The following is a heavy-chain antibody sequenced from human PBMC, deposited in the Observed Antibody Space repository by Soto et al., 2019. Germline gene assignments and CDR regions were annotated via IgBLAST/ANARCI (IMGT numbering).Heavy chain of an antibody. V-gene: IGHV3-21*04. CDR3: AKDTYTFGSGLVVPLYC. J-gene: IGHJ1*01. CDR2: ISSSSSYI. CDR1: GFTFSSYS. Sequence: GGSLRLSCAASGFTFSSYSMNWVRQAPGKGLEWVSSISSSSSYIYYADSVKGRFTISRDNAKNSLYLQMNSLRAEDTAVYYCAKDTYTFGSGLVVPLYCWGQGTLVTVSS. D-gene: IGHD2-2*01.